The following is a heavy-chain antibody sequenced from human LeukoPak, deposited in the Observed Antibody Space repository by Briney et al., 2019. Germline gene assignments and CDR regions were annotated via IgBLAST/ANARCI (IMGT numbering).Heavy chain of an antibody. CDR3: ARDCSGGSCLGY. D-gene: IGHD2-15*01. CDR1: GYTFTSYA. J-gene: IGHJ4*02. Sequence: ASVKVSCKASGYTFTSYAMHWVRQAPGQRLEWMGWINAGNGNTKYSQKFQGRVTITRDTSASTAYMELSSLRSEDTAVYYCARDCSGGSCLGYWGQGTLVTVSS. V-gene: IGHV1-3*01. CDR2: INAGNGNT.